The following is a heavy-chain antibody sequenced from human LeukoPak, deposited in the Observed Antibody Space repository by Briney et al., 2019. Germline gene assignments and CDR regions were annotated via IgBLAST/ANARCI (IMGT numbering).Heavy chain of an antibody. CDR2: INPNSGAT. D-gene: IGHD7-27*01. CDR1: GYTFRGYY. J-gene: IGHJ4*02. V-gene: IGHV1-2*02. Sequence: GASVKVSCRASGYTFRGYYMHWVRQAPGQGLEWMGWINPNSGATKSAQKFQGRGTMTRDTSISTAYMELTRLRSDDTAVYYCARGSLNWGSNSIGFWGQGTLVPLPP. CDR3: ARGSLNWGSNSIGF.